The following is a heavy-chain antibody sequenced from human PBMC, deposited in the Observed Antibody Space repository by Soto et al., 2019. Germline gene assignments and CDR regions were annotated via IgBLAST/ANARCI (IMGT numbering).Heavy chain of an antibody. CDR2: IIPILGIA. J-gene: IGHJ4*02. D-gene: IGHD4-17*01. CDR1: GGTFSSYA. CDR3: ARASNDYGGNYFDY. Sequence: ASVKVSCKASGGTFSSYAISWVRQAPGQGLEWMGGIIPILGIANYAQKFQGRVTITADKSTSTAYMELSSLRSEDTAVYSCARASNDYGGNYFDYWGQGTLVTVSS. V-gene: IGHV1-69*10.